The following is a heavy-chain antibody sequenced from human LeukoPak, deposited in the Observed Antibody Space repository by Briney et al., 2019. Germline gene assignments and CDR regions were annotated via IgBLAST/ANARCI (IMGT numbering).Heavy chain of an antibody. Sequence: GGSLRLSCATSAFTFRSYGMHWVRQAPDKGLEWVAFIRYDGSNKYYADSVKGRFTISRDNSKNTLYLQMNSLRAEDTAVYYCARPMEGSSGSGSWYFDYWGQGIMVTVSS. J-gene: IGHJ4*02. CDR2: IRYDGSNK. CDR1: AFTFRSYG. CDR3: ARPMEGSSGSGSWYFDY. V-gene: IGHV3-30*02. D-gene: IGHD3-10*01.